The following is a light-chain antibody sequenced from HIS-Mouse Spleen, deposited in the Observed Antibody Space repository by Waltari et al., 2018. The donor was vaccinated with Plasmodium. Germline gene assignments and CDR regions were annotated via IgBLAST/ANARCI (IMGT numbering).Light chain of an antibody. V-gene: IGKV3-15*01. Sequence: EMVITHSPATLSVSPGEAATLSCRASQSVSSNLAWYQQKPGQAPRLLIYGASTRATGIPARFSGSVSGTEFTLTISSLQSEDFAVYYCQQYNNWSFTFGPGTKVDIK. J-gene: IGKJ3*01. CDR3: QQYNNWSFT. CDR2: GAS. CDR1: QSVSSN.